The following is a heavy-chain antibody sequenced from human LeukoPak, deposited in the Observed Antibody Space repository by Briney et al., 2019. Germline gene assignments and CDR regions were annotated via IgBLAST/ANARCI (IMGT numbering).Heavy chain of an antibody. CDR3: ARTRGSSWYFDY. CDR1: GFTFSRYW. CDR2: VNSDGSST. V-gene: IGHV3-74*01. Sequence: GGSLRLSCAASGFTFSRYWMHWVRQAPGKGLVWVSRVNSDGSSTSFPDSVKGRFTNSRDNAKNTLYLQMNSLRAEDTAVYYCARTRGSSWYFDYWGQGTLVTVSS. J-gene: IGHJ4*02. D-gene: IGHD6-13*01.